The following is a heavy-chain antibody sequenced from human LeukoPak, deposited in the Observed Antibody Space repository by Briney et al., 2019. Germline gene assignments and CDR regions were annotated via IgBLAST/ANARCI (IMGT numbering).Heavy chain of an antibody. CDR1: GFTFSSYW. CDR3: ARDPGSSAFDS. V-gene: IGHV3-7*01. J-gene: IGHJ4*02. Sequence: GGSLRLSCAASGFTFSSYWTSWVRQTPEKGLEFVANINRDGSVRNYVDSVKGRFTISRDNAENSLHLQMNSLRADDTAVYYCARDPGSSAFDSWGQGTLVTVSS. CDR2: INRDGSVR. D-gene: IGHD5/OR15-5a*01.